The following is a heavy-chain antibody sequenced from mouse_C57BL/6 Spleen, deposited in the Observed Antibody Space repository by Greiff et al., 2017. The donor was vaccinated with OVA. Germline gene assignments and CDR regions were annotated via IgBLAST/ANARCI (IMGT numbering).Heavy chain of an antibody. Sequence: QVQLQQPGAELVKPGASVKLSCKASGYTFTSYWMHWVKQRPGQGLEWIGMIHPNSGSTNYNEKFKSKATLTVDKSSSTAYMQLSSLTSEDSAVYYCAREEGYDGSSYFDYWGQGTTLTVSS. CDR1: GYTFTSYW. CDR3: AREEGYDGSSYFDY. D-gene: IGHD1-1*01. V-gene: IGHV1-64*01. J-gene: IGHJ2*01. CDR2: IHPNSGST.